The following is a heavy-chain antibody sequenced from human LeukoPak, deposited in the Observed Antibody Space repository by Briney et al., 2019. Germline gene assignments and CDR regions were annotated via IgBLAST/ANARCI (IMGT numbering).Heavy chain of an antibody. CDR3: AKDRQYDFWSGYYGAFDI. D-gene: IGHD3-3*01. CDR2: IRYDGSNK. J-gene: IGHJ3*02. V-gene: IGHV3-30*02. CDR1: GFTFSSYG. Sequence: GGSLRLSCAASGFTFSSYGMHWVRQAPGKGLEWVAFIRYDGSNKYYADSVKGRFTISRDNSKNTLYLQMNSLRAEDTAVYYCAKDRQYDFWSGYYGAFDIWGQGTMVTVSS.